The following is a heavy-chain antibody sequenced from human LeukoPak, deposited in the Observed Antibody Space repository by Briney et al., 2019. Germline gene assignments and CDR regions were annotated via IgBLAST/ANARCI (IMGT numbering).Heavy chain of an antibody. CDR3: ARDFLQTSSPDAFDI. J-gene: IGHJ3*02. Sequence: SQTLSLTCTVSGVPINSRGYSWTWIRQPPGKGLEWIGCISYSGDTNHNPSLKSRVSISADASANQFSLKLTSVTAADTAVYFCARDFLQTSSPDAFDIWGQGTMVIVSS. CDR2: ISYSGDT. D-gene: IGHD2/OR15-2a*01. V-gene: IGHV4-31*03. CDR1: GVPINSRGYS.